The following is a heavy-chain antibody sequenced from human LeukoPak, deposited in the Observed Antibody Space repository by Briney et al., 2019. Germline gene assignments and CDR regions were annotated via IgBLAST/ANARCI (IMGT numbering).Heavy chain of an antibody. J-gene: IGHJ4*02. Sequence: ASVKVSCKASGYTFTGYYMHWVRQAPGQGLEWMGWINPNSGGTNYAQKFQGRVTMTRDTSISTAYMELSRLRFDDTAVYYCARALSLRYYGSGSYYNGHFDYWGQGTLVTVSS. CDR2: INPNSGGT. CDR1: GYTFTGYY. D-gene: IGHD3-10*01. V-gene: IGHV1-2*02. CDR3: ARALSLRYYGSGSYYNGHFDY.